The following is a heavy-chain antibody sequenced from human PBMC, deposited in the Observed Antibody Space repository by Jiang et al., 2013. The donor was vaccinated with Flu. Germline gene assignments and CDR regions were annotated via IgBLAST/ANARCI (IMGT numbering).Heavy chain of an antibody. CDR1: RFSFSSYA. D-gene: IGHD2-21*01. J-gene: IGHJ4*02. CDR3: ATSEYCGGGACNWGWDFFDY. Sequence: VQLLESGGGLLQPGGSLRLSCAASRFSFSSYAMNWIRQAPGKGLEWVSVISSSGDTTYYADSVKGRFSISRDNSESTLYLQMNSLRAEDTAIYYCATSEYCGGGACNWGWDFFDYWGQGTLVTVSS. V-gene: IGHV3-23*01. CDR2: ISSSGDTT.